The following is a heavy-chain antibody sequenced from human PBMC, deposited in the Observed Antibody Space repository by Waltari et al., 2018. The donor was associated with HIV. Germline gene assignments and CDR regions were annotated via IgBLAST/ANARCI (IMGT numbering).Heavy chain of an antibody. V-gene: IGHV3-66*01. Sequence: EVKLVESGGGLVQPGGCLRLPWGAFGFTVSTNYMSWVRQAPGMGLELVSLSDSYGNTRYAHSVKGRFSISRDSSKKMVYLQMKSLRGEGTAVYYCANADDYSNYYYGMDVWGQGTTFTVSS. CDR2: SDSYGNT. CDR3: ANADDYSNYYYGMDV. J-gene: IGHJ6*02. D-gene: IGHD4-4*01. CDR1: GFTVSTNY.